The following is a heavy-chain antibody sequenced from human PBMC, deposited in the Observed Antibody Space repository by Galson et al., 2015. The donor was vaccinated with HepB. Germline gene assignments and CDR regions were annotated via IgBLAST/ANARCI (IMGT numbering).Heavy chain of an antibody. D-gene: IGHD5-18*01. J-gene: IGHJ6*02. CDR3: ARAERYSYGHRSYYYGMDV. V-gene: IGHV4-59*01. CDR1: GGSISSYY. CDR2: IYYSGST. Sequence: ETLSLTCTVSGGSISSYYWSWIRQPPGKGLEWIGYIYYSGSTNYNPSLKSRVTISVDTSKNQFSLKLSSVTAADTAVYYCARAERYSYGHRSYYYGMDVWGQGTTVTVSS.